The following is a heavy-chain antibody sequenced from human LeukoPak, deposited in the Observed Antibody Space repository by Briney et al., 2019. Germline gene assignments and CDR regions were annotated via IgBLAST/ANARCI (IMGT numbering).Heavy chain of an antibody. Sequence: GALVKVSCKASGGTFSSYAISWVRQAPGQGLEWMGRIIPIFGTANYAQKFQGRVTITTDESTSTAYMELSSLRSEDTAVYYCARDLGGSSGYWGQGTLVTVSS. D-gene: IGHD2-15*01. CDR2: IIPIFGTA. CDR1: GGTFSSYA. J-gene: IGHJ4*02. V-gene: IGHV1-69*05. CDR3: ARDLGGSSGY.